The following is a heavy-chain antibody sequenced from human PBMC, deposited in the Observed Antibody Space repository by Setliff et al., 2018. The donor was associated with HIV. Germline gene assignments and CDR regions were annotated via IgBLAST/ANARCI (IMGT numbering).Heavy chain of an antibody. V-gene: IGHV1-69*13. Sequence: SVKVSCKASGDTFTSHAISWVRQAPGQGLEWMGGIIPIFGTPNYAQKFKGRLTITADESTSTVYMELSSLRSEDTAVFYCARVRTDEVRGVYDAFDIWGQGTMVTVSS. CDR1: GDTFTSHA. D-gene: IGHD3-10*01. CDR3: ARVRTDEVRGVYDAFDI. CDR2: IIPIFGTP. J-gene: IGHJ3*02.